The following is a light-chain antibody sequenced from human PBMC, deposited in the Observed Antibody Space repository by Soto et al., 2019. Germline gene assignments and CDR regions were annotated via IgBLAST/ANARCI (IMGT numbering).Light chain of an antibody. V-gene: IGKV3-20*01. Sequence: IVMTHSPGTVSVFPGETVTLSCRASQSVSGYLDWYQQKPGQAPRLLIYGASSRATGIPDRFSGSGSGTDFTLTISRLEPEDFAVYYCQQYGSSPWTFGQGTKVDIK. J-gene: IGKJ1*01. CDR1: QSVSGY. CDR3: QQYGSSPWT. CDR2: GAS.